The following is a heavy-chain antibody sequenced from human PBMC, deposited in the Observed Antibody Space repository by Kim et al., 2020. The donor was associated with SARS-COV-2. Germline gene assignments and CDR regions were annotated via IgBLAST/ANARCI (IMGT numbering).Heavy chain of an antibody. Sequence: GESLKISCKGSGYSFTSYWIGWVRQMPGKGLEWMGIIYPGDSDTRYSPSFQGQVTISADKSISTAYLQWSSLKASDTAMYYCARAGIQLWSNYYGMDVWGQGTTVTVSS. CDR3: ARAGIQLWSNYYGMDV. J-gene: IGHJ6*02. D-gene: IGHD5-18*01. CDR2: IYPGDSDT. CDR1: GYSFTSYW. V-gene: IGHV5-51*01.